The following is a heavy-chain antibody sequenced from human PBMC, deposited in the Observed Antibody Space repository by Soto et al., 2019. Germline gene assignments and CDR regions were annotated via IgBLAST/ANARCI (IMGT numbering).Heavy chain of an antibody. V-gene: IGHV3-48*02. CDR2: ISGDRAYI. CDR3: ARQVYTVVTPMDF. Sequence: LRLSCVASGFTFSAYSMNWVRQAPGKGLEWLSYISGDRAYIYYADSVRGRFTISRDNAENSLYLQTDNLRDEDTALYYCARQVYTVVTPMDFWGQGTLVTVSS. D-gene: IGHD2-21*02. J-gene: IGHJ4*02. CDR1: GFTFSAYS.